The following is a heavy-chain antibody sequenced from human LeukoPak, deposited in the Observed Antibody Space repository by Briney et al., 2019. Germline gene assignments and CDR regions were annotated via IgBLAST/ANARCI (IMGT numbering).Heavy chain of an antibody. Sequence: SETLSLTCTVSGGSISSYYWSWIRQPAGKGLEWIGRIYTSGSTNYNPSLKSRVTMSVDTSKNQFSLKLSSVTAADTAVHYCARAQGRYCSSTSCYTAPWDYYGMDVWGQGTTVTVSS. V-gene: IGHV4-4*07. CDR2: IYTSGST. CDR1: GGSISSYY. D-gene: IGHD2-2*02. J-gene: IGHJ6*02. CDR3: ARAQGRYCSSTSCYTAPWDYYGMDV.